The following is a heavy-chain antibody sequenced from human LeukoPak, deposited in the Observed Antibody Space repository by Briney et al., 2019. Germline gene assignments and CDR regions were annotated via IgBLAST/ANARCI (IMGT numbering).Heavy chain of an antibody. V-gene: IGHV1-18*01. J-gene: IGHJ3*02. D-gene: IGHD2-2*01. CDR3: ARCCGGYCSSTSCYHDAFDI. CDR2: ISAYNGNT. Sequence: ASVKVSCKASGYTFTSYGISWVRQAPGQGLEWMGWISAYNGNTNYAQKLQGRVTMTTDTSTSAAYMELRSLRSDDTAVYYCARCCGGYCSSTSCYHDAFDIWGQGTMVTVSS. CDR1: GYTFTSYG.